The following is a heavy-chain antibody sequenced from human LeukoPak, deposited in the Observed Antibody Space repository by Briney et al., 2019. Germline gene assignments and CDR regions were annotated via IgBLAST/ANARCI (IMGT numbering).Heavy chain of an antibody. Sequence: PGGSLRLSCAASGFTFSSYSMNWVRQAPGKGLEWVSSISSSSSYIYYADSVKGRFTISRNNAKNSLYLQMNSLRAEDTAVYYCARGSFGDLQHRQDYWGQGTLVTVSS. CDR1: GFTFSSYS. D-gene: IGHD4-17*01. J-gene: IGHJ4*02. V-gene: IGHV3-21*01. CDR3: ARGSFGDLQHRQDY. CDR2: ISSSSSYI.